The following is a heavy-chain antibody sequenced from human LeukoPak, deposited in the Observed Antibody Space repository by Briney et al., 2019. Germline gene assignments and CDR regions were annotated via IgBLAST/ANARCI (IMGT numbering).Heavy chain of an antibody. Sequence: PSETLSLTCTVSGGSISSYYWSWIRQPPGKGLEWIGYIYYSGSTSYNPSLKSRVTISVDTSKNQFSLKLSSVTATDTAVYYCARGWFGEFPFDYWGQGTLVTVSS. CDR2: IYYSGST. CDR1: GGSISSYY. D-gene: IGHD3-10*01. J-gene: IGHJ4*02. V-gene: IGHV4-59*12. CDR3: ARGWFGEFPFDY.